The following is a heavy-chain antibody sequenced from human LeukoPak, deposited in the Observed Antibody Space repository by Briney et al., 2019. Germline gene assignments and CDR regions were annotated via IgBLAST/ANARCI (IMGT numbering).Heavy chain of an antibody. CDR1: GFTFSSYW. Sequence: GGSLRLSCEASGFTFSSYWMHWVRQAPAKGPEWVSRIQNDGSSTVYADSVKGRFTISRDNAKNTLYLQMNTLRVEDTAVYYCARDHYGSSGYYYFDYWGQGTLVTVSS. CDR3: ARDHYGSSGYYYFDY. V-gene: IGHV3-74*01. J-gene: IGHJ4*02. CDR2: IQNDGSST. D-gene: IGHD3-22*01.